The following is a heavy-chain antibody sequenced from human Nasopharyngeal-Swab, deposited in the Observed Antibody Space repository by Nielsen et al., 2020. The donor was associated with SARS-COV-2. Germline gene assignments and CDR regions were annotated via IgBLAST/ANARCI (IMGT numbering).Heavy chain of an antibody. J-gene: IGHJ4*02. CDR3: TRCGGGCYSGRDY. Sequence: ESLKISCAASGFTFSDSAIHWVRQASGKGLEWVGRVRSKGNNYATAYSASVKGRFIIFRDDPTNTAYLQMNSLKTEDTVMHYCTRCGGGCYSGRDYWGQGTLVTVSS. V-gene: IGHV3-73*01. CDR2: VRSKGNNYAT. D-gene: IGHD2-15*01. CDR1: GFTFSDSA.